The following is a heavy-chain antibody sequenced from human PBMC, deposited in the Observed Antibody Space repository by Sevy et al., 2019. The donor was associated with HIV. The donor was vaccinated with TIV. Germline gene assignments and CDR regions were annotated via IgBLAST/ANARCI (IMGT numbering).Heavy chain of an antibody. CDR1: GFTFSSAW. V-gene: IGHV3-15*01. Sequence: GRSLRLSCTASGFTFSSAWMSWVRQAPGKGLEWVGRIKSEFDGGAIDYAAPVKGRFSISREDSKNTVYLQMNILKTEDIAVYYCITDPAYRGYDEEVINYYFYGMDVWGQGTTVTVSS. CDR2: IKSEFDGGAI. D-gene: IGHD5-12*01. CDR3: ITDPAYRGYDEEVINYYFYGMDV. J-gene: IGHJ6*02.